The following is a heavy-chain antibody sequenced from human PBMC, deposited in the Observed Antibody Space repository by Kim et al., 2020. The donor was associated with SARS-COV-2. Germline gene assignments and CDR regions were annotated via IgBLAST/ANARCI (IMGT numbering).Heavy chain of an antibody. J-gene: IGHJ4*02. D-gene: IGHD3-10*01. Sequence: SETLSLTCTVSGGSISSSSYYWGWIRQPPGKGLEWIGSIYYSGSTYYNPSLKSRVTISVDTSKNQFSLKLSSVTAADTAVYYCARSGSGSRFYFDYWGQG. V-gene: IGHV4-39*01. CDR3: ARSGSGSRFYFDY. CDR1: GGSISSSSYY. CDR2: IYYSGST.